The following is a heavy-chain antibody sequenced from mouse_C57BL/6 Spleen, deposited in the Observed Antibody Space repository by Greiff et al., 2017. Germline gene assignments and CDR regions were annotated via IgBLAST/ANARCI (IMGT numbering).Heavy chain of an antibody. CDR2: IYPSDSET. CDR3: ARYDGSPGYAMDY. CDR1: GHTFTSYR. Sequence: QVQLQQPGAELVRPGSSVKLSCKASGHTFTSYRMHWVKQRPIQGLEWIGNIYPSDSETYHNQKFKDKATLTGNKSSLTAYMQLSSLTSEDSAVYDCARYDGSPGYAMDYWGQGTSVTVSS. J-gene: IGHJ4*01. D-gene: IGHD2-1*01. V-gene: IGHV1-52*01.